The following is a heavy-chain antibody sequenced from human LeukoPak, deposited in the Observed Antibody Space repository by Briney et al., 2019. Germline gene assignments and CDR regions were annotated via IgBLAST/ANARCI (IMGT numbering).Heavy chain of an antibody. CDR1: GFTFSNYW. V-gene: IGHV3-74*01. CDR3: AKDLNSTYNYDSSGYEDAFDI. D-gene: IGHD3-22*01. CDR2: INSDGSST. Sequence: PGGSLRLSCAASGFTFSNYWMHWVRQVPGKGLVWVSRINSDGSSTYYADSVKGRFTSSRDNAENTLYLQMNSLRAEDTAVYYCAKDLNSTYNYDSSGYEDAFDIWGQGTMVTVSS. J-gene: IGHJ3*02.